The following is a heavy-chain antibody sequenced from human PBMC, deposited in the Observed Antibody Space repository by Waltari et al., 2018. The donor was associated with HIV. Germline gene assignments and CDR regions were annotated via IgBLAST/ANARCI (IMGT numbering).Heavy chain of an antibody. Sequence: QVQLQQWGAGLLKPSATLSLTCAVYGGSFSGYYWSWIRQPPGKGLEWIGEINHSGSTHYNPSLKSRVTISVDTSKNQFSLKLSSVTAADTAVYYCARSLLRYFDWLGPYFDYWGQGTLVTVSS. CDR3: ARSLLRYFDWLGPYFDY. CDR2: INHSGST. V-gene: IGHV4-34*01. J-gene: IGHJ4*02. CDR1: GGSFSGYY. D-gene: IGHD3-9*01.